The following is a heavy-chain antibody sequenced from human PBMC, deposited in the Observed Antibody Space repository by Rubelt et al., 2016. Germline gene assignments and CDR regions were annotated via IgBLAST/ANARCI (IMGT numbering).Heavy chain of an antibody. J-gene: IGHJ2*01. D-gene: IGHD1-26*01. CDR1: GGSFSGYY. CDR2: INHSGST. V-gene: IGHV4-34*01. Sequence: QVQLQQWGAGLLKPSETLSLTCAVYGGSFSGYYWSWIRQPPGKGLEWIGEINHSGSTNYNPSLKSRVTLSVATSKNQFSLKLSSVTAADTAVYYCARRRRYSGSSYWYFDLWGRGTLVTVSS. CDR3: ARRRRYSGSSYWYFDL.